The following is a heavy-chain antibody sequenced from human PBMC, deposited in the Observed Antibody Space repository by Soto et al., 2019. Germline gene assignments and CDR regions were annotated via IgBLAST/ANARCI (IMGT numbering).Heavy chain of an antibody. CDR2: INHSGST. Sequence: SETLSLTCAVYDGSFSGYYWSWIRQPPGKGLEWIGEINHSGSTNYNPSLKSRVTISVDTSKNQFSLKLSSVTAADTAVYYCARGGRVLSSSWSYYYYYMDVWGKGTTVTVSS. J-gene: IGHJ6*03. D-gene: IGHD6-13*01. CDR3: ARGGRVLSSSWSYYYYYMDV. CDR1: DGSFSGYY. V-gene: IGHV4-34*01.